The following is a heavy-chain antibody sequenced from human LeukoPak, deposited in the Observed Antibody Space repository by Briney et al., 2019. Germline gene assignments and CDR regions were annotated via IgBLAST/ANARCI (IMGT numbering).Heavy chain of an antibody. J-gene: IGHJ3*02. CDR3: ARDSRTDAFDI. CDR2: ISSSSSYI. V-gene: IGHV3-21*01. CDR1: GFTFSTHA. Sequence: PGGSLRLSCAASGFTFSTHAMSWVRQPSGKGLEWVSSISSSSSYIYYADSVKGRFTISRDSAKNSLYLQMNSLRAEDTAVYYCARDSRTDAFDIWGQGTMVTVSS.